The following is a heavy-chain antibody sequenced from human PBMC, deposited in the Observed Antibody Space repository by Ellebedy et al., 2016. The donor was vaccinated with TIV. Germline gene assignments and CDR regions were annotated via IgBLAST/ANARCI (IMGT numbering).Heavy chain of an antibody. CDR3: AGYGYSYGLYYFDY. CDR2: ISAYNGNT. D-gene: IGHD5-18*01. CDR1: GYTFTSYG. J-gene: IGHJ4*02. V-gene: IGHV1-18*01. Sequence: ASVKVSCKASGYTFTSYGISWVRQAPGQGLEWMGWISAYNGNTNYAQKLQGRVTMTTDTSTSTAYMELRSLRSEDTAVYYCAGYGYSYGLYYFDYWGQGTLVTVSS.